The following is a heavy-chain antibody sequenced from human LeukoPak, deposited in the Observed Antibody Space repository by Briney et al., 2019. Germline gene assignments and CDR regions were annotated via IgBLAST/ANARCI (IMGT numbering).Heavy chain of an antibody. D-gene: IGHD5-24*01. Sequence: GGSLRLSCAASGFTFSTYAMSWVRQAPGKGLEWVSVISASGGTTHYADSVKGRFTISRDNSKNTLYLQMNSLRAQGTAVYYCGGRDRRDVYSFDYGGQGNMVTVSS. CDR3: GGRDRRDVYSFDY. V-gene: IGHV3-23*01. CDR2: ISASGGTT. J-gene: IGHJ4*02. CDR1: GFTFSTYA.